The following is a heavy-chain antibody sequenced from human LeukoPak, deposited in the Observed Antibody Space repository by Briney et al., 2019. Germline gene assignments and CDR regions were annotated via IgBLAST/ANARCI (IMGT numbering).Heavy chain of an antibody. D-gene: IGHD4-23*01. CDR3: ARHYGGNSSVYFDY. Sequence: SETLSLTCTVSGDSISSGDYYWSWIRQPAGKGLEWIVRIYTRGSTNYNPSLKSRVTISVDTSKNQFSLKLSSVTAADTAVYYCARHYGGNSSVYFDYWGQGTLVTVSS. J-gene: IGHJ4*02. CDR1: GDSISSGDYY. CDR2: IYTRGST. V-gene: IGHV4-61*02.